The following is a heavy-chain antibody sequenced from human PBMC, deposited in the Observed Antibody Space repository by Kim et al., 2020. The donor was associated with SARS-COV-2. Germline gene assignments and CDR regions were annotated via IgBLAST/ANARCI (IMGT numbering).Heavy chain of an antibody. CDR3: ATTYIVVPADSHDY. Sequence: ASVKVSCKVSGYTLTELSMHWVRQAPGKGLEWMGGFDPEDGETNYAQKFQGRVTMTEDTSTDTAYMELSSLRSEDTAVYYCATTYIVVPADSHDYWGQGTLVTVSS. J-gene: IGHJ4*02. CDR1: GYTLTELS. V-gene: IGHV1-24*01. CDR2: FDPEDGET. D-gene: IGHD2-2*01.